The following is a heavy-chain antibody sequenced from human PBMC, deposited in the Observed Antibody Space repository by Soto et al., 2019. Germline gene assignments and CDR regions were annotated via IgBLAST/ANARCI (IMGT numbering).Heavy chain of an antibody. CDR3: TTDYGWAFDI. CDR2: IKSKTDGGTA. J-gene: IGHJ3*02. Sequence: EVQLVASGGGLVKPGESLRLSCAGSGITFSNVRMTWVRQAPGTGLEWLGRIKSKTDGGTAYYPAAVKGRFTISRDDSKNMLYLQLNSLKTEDTAVYYCTTDYGWAFDIWGQGTLVTVSS. V-gene: IGHV3-15*01. D-gene: IGHD4-17*01. CDR1: GITFSNVR.